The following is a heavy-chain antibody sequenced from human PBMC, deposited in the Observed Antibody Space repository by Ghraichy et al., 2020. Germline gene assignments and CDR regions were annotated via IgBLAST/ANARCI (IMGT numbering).Heavy chain of an antibody. V-gene: IGHV1-69*04. D-gene: IGHD2-2*01. CDR3: ARDRCSSTSCYAGFDP. J-gene: IGHJ5*02. CDR1: GGTFSSYA. Sequence: SVKVSCKASGGTFSSYAISWVRQAPGQGLEWMGRIIPILGIANYAQKFQGRVTITADKSTSTAYMELSSLRSEDTAVYYCARDRCSSTSCYAGFDPWGQGTLVTVSS. CDR2: IIPILGIA.